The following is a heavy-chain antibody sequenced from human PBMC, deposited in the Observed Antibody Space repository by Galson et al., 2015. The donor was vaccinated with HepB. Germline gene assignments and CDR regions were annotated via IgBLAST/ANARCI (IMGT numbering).Heavy chain of an antibody. CDR3: AKDRGGRSRYSGMDV. CDR1: GFTFSSCG. D-gene: IGHD3-10*01. J-gene: IGHJ6*02. Sequence: SLRLSCAASGFTFSSCGMHWVRQAPGKGLEWVAVISYDGSNKYYADSVKGRFTISRDNSKNTLYLQMNSLRAEDTAVYYCAKDRGGRSRYSGMDVWGPGTPVTVSS. V-gene: IGHV3-30*18. CDR2: ISYDGSNK.